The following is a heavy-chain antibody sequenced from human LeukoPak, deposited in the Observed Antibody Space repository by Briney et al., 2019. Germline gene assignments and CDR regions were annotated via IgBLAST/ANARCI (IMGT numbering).Heavy chain of an antibody. CDR3: TRRSSRGRCGGDCYSDY. V-gene: IGHV3-73*01. D-gene: IGHD2-21*02. CDR1: GFTFSGSA. CDR2: IRSKANSYAT. Sequence: GGSLKLSCAASGFTFSGSAMHWVRQASGKGLEWVRRIRSKANSYATAYAASVKGRFTISRDDSKNTAYLQMNSLKTEDTAVYYCTRRSSRGRCGGDCYSDYWGQGTLVTVSS. J-gene: IGHJ4*02.